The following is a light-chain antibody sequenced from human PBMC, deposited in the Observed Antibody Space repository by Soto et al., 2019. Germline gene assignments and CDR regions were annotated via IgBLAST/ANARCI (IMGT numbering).Light chain of an antibody. CDR2: DAS. V-gene: IGKV1-33*01. Sequence: DIQMTQSPSSLSASVGDRVTITCQASQDISNYLNWYQQKPGKAPKLLLYDASNLETGVPSRFSGSVSGTDFAFTISSLQPEDIATYYCQQYDNLPPELTFGGGTKVEIK. CDR1: QDISNY. J-gene: IGKJ4*01. CDR3: QQYDNLPPELT.